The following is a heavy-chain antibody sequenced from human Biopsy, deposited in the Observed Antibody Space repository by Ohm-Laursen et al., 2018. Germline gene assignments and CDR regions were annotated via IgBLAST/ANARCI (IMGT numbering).Heavy chain of an antibody. CDR3: AKGQDLRGGAEYFQH. J-gene: IGHJ1*01. Sequence: ASVKVSCKTSGYTFTGQYLHWVRQVPGQGLEWMGWINPHSGTTKFAQDFQGRVTMTRDTSITTAYMELRRLRSDDTAVYYCAKGQDLRGGAEYFQHWGQGTLVTVSS. CDR1: GYTFTGQY. V-gene: IGHV1-2*02. D-gene: IGHD2-15*01. CDR2: INPHSGTT.